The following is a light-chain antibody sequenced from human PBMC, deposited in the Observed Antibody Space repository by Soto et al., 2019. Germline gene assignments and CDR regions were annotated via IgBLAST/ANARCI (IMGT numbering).Light chain of an antibody. CDR2: GVS. CDR3: CSYAGSYTYV. Sequence: QSVLTQPRSVSXSPGQSVTISCTGTSSDVGGYNYVSWYQQHPGKAPKLMIYGVSKRPSGVPDRFSGSKSGNTASLTISGLQAEDEADYYCCSYAGSYTYVFGTGTKVTVL. CDR1: SSDVGGYNY. J-gene: IGLJ1*01. V-gene: IGLV2-11*01.